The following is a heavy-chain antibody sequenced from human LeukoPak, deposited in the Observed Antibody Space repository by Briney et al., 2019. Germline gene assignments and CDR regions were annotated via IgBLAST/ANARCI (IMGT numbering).Heavy chain of an antibody. CDR1: GGSVSSYY. D-gene: IGHD2-21*02. V-gene: IGHV4-59*08. CDR3: ARLQVHCGGDCYTRWFDP. Sequence: SETPSLTCTVSGGSVSSYYWSWIRQPPGKGLEWIAYIYYSGSTKYNPSLKSRVTISLDRSKNQFSLKLRSVTAADTAAYYCARLQVHCGGDCYTRWFDPWGQGTLVTVSS. J-gene: IGHJ5*02. CDR2: IYYSGST.